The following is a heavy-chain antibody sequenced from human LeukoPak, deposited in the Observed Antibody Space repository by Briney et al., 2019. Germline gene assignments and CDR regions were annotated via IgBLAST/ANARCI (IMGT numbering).Heavy chain of an antibody. V-gene: IGHV3-33*01. CDR1: GFTFSSYG. J-gene: IGHJ4*02. CDR2: IWYDGSNK. CDR3: ARSRSGSYLLGY. Sequence: XRSLRLSCAAXGFTFSSYGMHWVRQAPGKGLEWVAVIWYDGSNKYYADSVKGRFTIPRDNSKNTLYLQMNSLRAEDTAVYYCARSRSGSYLLGYWGQGTLVTVSS. D-gene: IGHD1-26*01.